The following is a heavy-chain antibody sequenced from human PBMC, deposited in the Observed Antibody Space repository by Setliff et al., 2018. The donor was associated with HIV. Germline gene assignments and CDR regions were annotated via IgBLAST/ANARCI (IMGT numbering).Heavy chain of an antibody. CDR1: GGSTSTSY. Sequence: SETLSLTCTVSGGSTSTSYWNWIRQPPGKGLEWIAYIYISGTTNYNLSLKSRVAISLDTSRNQFSLKLGSVTAADTAMYYCAREHCSGGSCNGFDIWGQGTMVTVSS. CDR3: AREHCSGGSCNGFDI. CDR2: IYISGTT. D-gene: IGHD2-15*01. J-gene: IGHJ3*02. V-gene: IGHV4-4*09.